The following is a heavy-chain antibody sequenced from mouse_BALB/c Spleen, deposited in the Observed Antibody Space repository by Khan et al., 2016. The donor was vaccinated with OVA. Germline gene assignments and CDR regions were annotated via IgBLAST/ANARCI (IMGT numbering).Heavy chain of an antibody. CDR1: GFSLTSYG. CDR3: ARVTTSTPY. D-gene: IGHD1-2*01. Sequence: VELVESGPGLVAPSQSLSITCTVSGFSLTSYGVHWVSQPPGKGLEWLGIIWAGGSTNYNSALMSRMSIRKDNSKSPVSLKMHSLKTDDKSMYYCARVTTSTPYWGQETLVTVSA. J-gene: IGHJ3*01. V-gene: IGHV2-9*02. CDR2: IWAGGST.